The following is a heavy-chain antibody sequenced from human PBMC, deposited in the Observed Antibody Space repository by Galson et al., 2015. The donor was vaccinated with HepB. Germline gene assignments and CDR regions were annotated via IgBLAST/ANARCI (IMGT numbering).Heavy chain of an antibody. J-gene: IGHJ6*02. D-gene: IGHD2-8*01. V-gene: IGHV2-70*01. CDR3: ARIPTTRYGYCTNGVCHGHYYYGMDV. CDR1: GFSLSTSGMC. Sequence: PALVKPTQTLTLTCTFSGFSLSTSGMCVSWIRQPPGKALEWLALIDWDDDKYYSTSLKTRLTISKDTSKNQVVLTMTNMDPVDTATYYCARIPTTRYGYCTNGVCHGHYYYGMDVWGQGTTVTVSS. CDR2: IDWDDDK.